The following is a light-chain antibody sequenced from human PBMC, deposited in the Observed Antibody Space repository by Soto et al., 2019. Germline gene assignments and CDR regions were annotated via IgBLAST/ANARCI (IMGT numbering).Light chain of an antibody. CDR1: SSDVGAYNY. J-gene: IGLJ1*01. CDR3: NSYTSNNTYV. Sequence: SVLTQPASVSGSPGQSVTISCTGTSSDVGAYNYVSWYQLHPGKAPKLLISEVSNRPSGVSSRFSGSKSGNTASLTISGLRAEDEADYYCNSYTSNNTYVFGTGTKVTVL. CDR2: EVS. V-gene: IGLV2-14*01.